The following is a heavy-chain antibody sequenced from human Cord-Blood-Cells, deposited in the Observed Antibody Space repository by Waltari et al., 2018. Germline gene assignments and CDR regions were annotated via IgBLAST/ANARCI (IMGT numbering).Heavy chain of an antibody. CDR1: GGPFSSYA. D-gene: IGHD5-12*01. CDR3: AIHFRVEMATIDPFDY. CDR2: IIPILGIA. V-gene: IGHV1-69*09. J-gene: IGHJ4*02. Sequence: QVQLVQSGAEVKKPGSSVKVSCKASGGPFSSYALSWVRQAAGQGLEWMGRIIPILGIANYAQKFQGRVTITADKSTSTAYMELSSLRSEDTAVYYCAIHFRVEMATIDPFDYWGQGTLVTVSS.